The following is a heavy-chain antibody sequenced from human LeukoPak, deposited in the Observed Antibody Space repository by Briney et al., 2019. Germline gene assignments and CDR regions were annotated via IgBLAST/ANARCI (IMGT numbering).Heavy chain of an antibody. CDR1: GFTVSSNY. D-gene: IGHD3-10*01. CDR2: IYSGGST. Sequence: GGSLRLSCAASGFTVSSNYMSWVRQAPGKGLEWVSVIYSGGSTYYADSVKGRFTISRDNSKNTLYLQMNSLRAEDTAVYYCANSYFGVYAFDIWGQGTMVTVSS. CDR3: ANSYFGVYAFDI. V-gene: IGHV3-53*01. J-gene: IGHJ3*02.